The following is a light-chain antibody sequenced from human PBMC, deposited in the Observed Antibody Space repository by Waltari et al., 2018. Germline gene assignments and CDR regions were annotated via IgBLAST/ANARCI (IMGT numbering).Light chain of an antibody. Sequence: VVLTQSPGTLSLSPGERATLSCRANQSVDTTYFAWYQQKPGQSPRLLIYKTSTRATGIPDRFSGSGSGTDFSLNIDMLEPGDSAVYFCQQFGGSPMYTFGQGTKLEI. J-gene: IGKJ2*01. V-gene: IGKV3-20*01. CDR2: KTS. CDR3: QQFGGSPMYT. CDR1: QSVDTTY.